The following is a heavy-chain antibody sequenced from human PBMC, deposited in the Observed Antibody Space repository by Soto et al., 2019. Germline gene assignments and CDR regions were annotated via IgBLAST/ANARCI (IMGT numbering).Heavy chain of an antibody. CDR1: GYTFPSYG. D-gene: IGHD2-2*02. CDR3: ARLRGSSTTCYTGYDYYGMDV. Sequence: QVKLVQSGAEVKKPGASVKVSCKASGYTFPSYGISWVRQAPGQGLEWMGWISAYNGNTNYEQKLQGRVTMTTDTSTITAYMELRSLRSDDTAVYYCARLRGSSTTCYTGYDYYGMDVWGQGTTVTVSS. V-gene: IGHV1-18*04. CDR2: ISAYNGNT. J-gene: IGHJ6*02.